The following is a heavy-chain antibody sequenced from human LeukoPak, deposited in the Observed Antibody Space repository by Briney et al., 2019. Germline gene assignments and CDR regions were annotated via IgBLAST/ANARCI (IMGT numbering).Heavy chain of an antibody. J-gene: IGHJ5*02. CDR1: GGSFSGYY. V-gene: IGHV4-34*01. CDR3: PRGSAFDP. Sequence: PSETLSLTCAVYGGSFSGYYWSWIRQPPGKGLEWIGEINHSGSTNYNPSLTSRVTISVDTSKNQFSLKLSSVTAADTAVYYCPRGSAFDPWGQGTLVTVSS. CDR2: INHSGST.